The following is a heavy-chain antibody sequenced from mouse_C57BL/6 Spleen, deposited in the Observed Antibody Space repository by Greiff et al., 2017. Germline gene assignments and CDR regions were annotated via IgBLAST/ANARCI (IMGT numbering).Heavy chain of an antibody. Sequence: VQLQQSGAELVRPGASVKLSCTASGFNIKDDYMHWVKQRPEQGLEWIGWIDPENGDTEYASKFQGKATITADTPYNTAYLQLSSLTSEDTAVYYCTTRGTGDYWGQGTTLTVSS. CDR3: TTRGTGDY. D-gene: IGHD3-3*01. V-gene: IGHV14-4*01. J-gene: IGHJ2*01. CDR1: GFNIKDDY. CDR2: IDPENGDT.